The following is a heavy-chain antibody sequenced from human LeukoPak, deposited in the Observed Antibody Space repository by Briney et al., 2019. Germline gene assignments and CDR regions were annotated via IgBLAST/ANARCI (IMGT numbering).Heavy chain of an antibody. CDR3: AKVRTLTTMIVVVDTPPPYYYGMDV. J-gene: IGHJ6*02. V-gene: IGHV3-23*01. D-gene: IGHD3-22*01. Sequence: GGSLRLSCAASGFTFSSYAMSWVRQAPGKGLEWVSAISGSGGSTYYADSVKGRFTISRDNSKNTLYLQMNSLRAEDTAVYYCAKVRTLTTMIVVVDTPPPYYYGMDVWGQGTTVTVSS. CDR1: GFTFSSYA. CDR2: ISGSGGST.